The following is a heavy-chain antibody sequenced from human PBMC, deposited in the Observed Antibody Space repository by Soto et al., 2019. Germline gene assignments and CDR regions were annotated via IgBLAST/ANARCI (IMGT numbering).Heavy chain of an antibody. V-gene: IGHV4-4*02. CDR2: IYHSGST. CDR3: ARELYDSSGYNNWFDP. Sequence: PSETLSLTCAVSGGSISSSNWWSWVRQPPGKGLEWIGEIYHSGSTNYNPSLKSRVTISVDKSKNQFSLKLSSVTAADTAAYYCARELYDSSGYNNWFDPWGQGTLVTVSS. CDR1: GGSISSSNW. D-gene: IGHD3-22*01. J-gene: IGHJ5*02.